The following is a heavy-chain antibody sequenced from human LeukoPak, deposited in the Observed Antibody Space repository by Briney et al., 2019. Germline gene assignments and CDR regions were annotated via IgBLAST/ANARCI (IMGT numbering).Heavy chain of an antibody. D-gene: IGHD6-13*01. Sequence: SESLSLTCAVYGGSFSGYYWSWIRQPPGKGLEWIGEINHSGSTNYNPSLKSRVTISVDTSKNQFSLKLSSVTAADTAVYYCARGKRGYSSSWYDYWGQGTLVTVSS. CDR1: GGSFSGYY. V-gene: IGHV4-34*01. CDR3: ARGKRGYSSSWYDY. CDR2: INHSGST. J-gene: IGHJ4*02.